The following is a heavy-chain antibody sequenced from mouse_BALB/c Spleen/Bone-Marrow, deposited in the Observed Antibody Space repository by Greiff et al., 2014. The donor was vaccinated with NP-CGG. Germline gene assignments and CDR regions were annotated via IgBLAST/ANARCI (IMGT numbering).Heavy chain of an antibody. Sequence: QVQLKESGPELVKPGASVRISCKASGYTFTSYYIHWVEQRPGQGLGWIGWIYPGNVNTKYNEKFKGKATLTADKSSSTAYMQLSSLTSEDSAVYFCARDTMDYWGQGTSVTVSS. CDR1: GYTFTSYY. J-gene: IGHJ4*01. CDR3: ARDTMDY. V-gene: IGHV1S56*01. CDR2: IYPGNVNT.